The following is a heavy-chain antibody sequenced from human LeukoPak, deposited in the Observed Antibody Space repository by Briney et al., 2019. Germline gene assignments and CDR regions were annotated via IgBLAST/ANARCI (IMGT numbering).Heavy chain of an antibody. V-gene: IGHV3-11*04. J-gene: IGHJ4*02. CDR2: ISSSGSTI. D-gene: IGHD6-13*01. Sequence: GLLRLSCAASGFTFSDYYMSWIRQAPGKGLEWVSYISSSGSTIYYADSVKGRFTISRDNAKNSLYLQMDSLRAEDTAVYFCARDSIRQQLYYFDYWGRGTLVTVSS. CDR3: ARDSIRQQLYYFDY. CDR1: GFTFSDYY.